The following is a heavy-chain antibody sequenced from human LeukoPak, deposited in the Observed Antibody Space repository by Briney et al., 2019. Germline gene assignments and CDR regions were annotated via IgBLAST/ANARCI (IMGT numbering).Heavy chain of an antibody. J-gene: IGHJ4*02. CDR2: ISAYNGNT. Sequence: EASVKVSCKASGYTFTSYGISWVRPAPGQGLEWMGWISAYNGNTNYAQKLQGRVTMTTDTSTSTAYMELRSLRSDDTAVYYCARGSLGTHYYDSSGYGDWGQGTLVTVSS. CDR3: ARGSLGTHYYDSSGYGD. CDR1: GYTFTSYG. V-gene: IGHV1-18*01. D-gene: IGHD3-22*01.